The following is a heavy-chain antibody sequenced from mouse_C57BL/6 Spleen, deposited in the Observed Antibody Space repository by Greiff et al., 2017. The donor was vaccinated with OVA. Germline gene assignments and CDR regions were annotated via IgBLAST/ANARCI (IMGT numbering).Heavy chain of an antibody. CDR1: GFTFSDYG. J-gene: IGHJ2*01. Sequence: EVKLVESGGGLVKPGGSLKLSCAASGFTFSDYGMHWVRQAPEKGLEWVAYISSGSGTIYYEDTVKGRFTISRDNAKNTLFLQMTSLMSEDTAMDYCARTEAYYGSSNFDYWGQGTTLTVSS. D-gene: IGHD1-1*01. CDR3: ARTEAYYGSSNFDY. V-gene: IGHV5-17*01. CDR2: ISSGSGTI.